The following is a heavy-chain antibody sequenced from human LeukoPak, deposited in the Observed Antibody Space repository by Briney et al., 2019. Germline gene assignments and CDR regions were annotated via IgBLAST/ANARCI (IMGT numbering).Heavy chain of an antibody. Sequence: PGGSLRLSCAASGFTFSSYGMHWVRQAPGKGLEWVAVISYDGRNKYYADSVKGRFTISRDNSKNTLYLQMNSLRAEDTAVYYCACLWYSGSRDYWGQGTLVTVSS. CDR3: ACLWYSGSRDY. V-gene: IGHV3-30*03. CDR1: GFTFSSYG. J-gene: IGHJ4*02. CDR2: ISYDGRNK. D-gene: IGHD1-26*01.